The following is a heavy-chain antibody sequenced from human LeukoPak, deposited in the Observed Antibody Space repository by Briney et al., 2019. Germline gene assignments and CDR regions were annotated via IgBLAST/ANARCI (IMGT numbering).Heavy chain of an antibody. CDR3: AKDLGFGELFLDY. CDR1: GFTFSNAW. D-gene: IGHD3-10*01. CDR2: ISGSGGST. V-gene: IGHV3-23*01. J-gene: IGHJ4*02. Sequence: PGGSLRLSCAASGFTFSNAWMSWVRQAPGKGLEWVSAISGSGGSTYYADSVKGRFTISRDNSKNTLYLQMNSLRAEDTAVYYCAKDLGFGELFLDYWGQGTLVTVSS.